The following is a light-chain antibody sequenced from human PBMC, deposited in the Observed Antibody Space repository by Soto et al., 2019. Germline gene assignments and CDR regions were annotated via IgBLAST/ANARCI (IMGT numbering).Light chain of an antibody. CDR3: QQRTNWPPKLT. J-gene: IGKJ4*01. V-gene: IGKV3-11*01. CDR1: QSISKY. Sequence: EIVLTQSPATLSVSPGETATVSCRASQSISKYLAWYQQKPGQTPRLLIYNASNRAAGIPARFSGSGSGTDFTLTIAMLEPEDFAVYYCQQRTNWPPKLTFGVGTRVE. CDR2: NAS.